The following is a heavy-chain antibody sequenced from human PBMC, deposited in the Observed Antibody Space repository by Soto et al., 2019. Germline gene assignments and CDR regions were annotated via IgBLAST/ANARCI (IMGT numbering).Heavy chain of an antibody. CDR2: IYYIGST. CDR3: ARPGNYGSGSYLYYLDY. V-gene: IGHV4-39*01. J-gene: IGHJ4*02. Sequence: QLQLQESGPGLVKPSETLSLTCTVSGGSISSSSYYWGWIRQPPGKGLEWIGSIYYIGSTYYNPSLKSRVTISVDTSKNQFSLKLSSVTAADTAVYYCARPGNYGSGSYLYYLDYWGQGTLVTVSS. CDR1: GGSISSSSYY. D-gene: IGHD3-10*01.